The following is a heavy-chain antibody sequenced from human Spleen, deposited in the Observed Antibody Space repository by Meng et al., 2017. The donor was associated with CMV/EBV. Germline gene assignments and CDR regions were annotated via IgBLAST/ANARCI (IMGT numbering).Heavy chain of an antibody. J-gene: IGHJ4*02. CDR1: GYTFTSYG. V-gene: IGHV1-18*01. CDR2: ISAYNGNT. D-gene: IGHD1-14*01. CDR3: AREGAQPPRPFDY. Sequence: TASGYTFTSYGISWVRQAPGQGLEWMGWISAYNGNTNYAQKLQGRVIITADTSTSTAYMELRSLRSDDTAVYYCAREGAQPPRPFDYWGQGTLVIVSS.